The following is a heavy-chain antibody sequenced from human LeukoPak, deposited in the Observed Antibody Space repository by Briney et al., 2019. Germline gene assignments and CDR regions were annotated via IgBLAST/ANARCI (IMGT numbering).Heavy chain of an antibody. CDR3: ARDVWAGF. Sequence: PSETLSLTCTVSGGSISSYYWSWIRQPPGKGLEWIGYIYYSGSTNYNPSLKSRATISVDTSKNQFSLKLSSVTAADTAVYYCARDVWAGFWGQGTLVTVSS. CDR1: GGSISSYY. V-gene: IGHV4-59*01. D-gene: IGHD3-10*01. J-gene: IGHJ4*02. CDR2: IYYSGST.